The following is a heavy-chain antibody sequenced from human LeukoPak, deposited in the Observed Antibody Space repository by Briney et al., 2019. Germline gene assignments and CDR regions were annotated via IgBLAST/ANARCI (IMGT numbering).Heavy chain of an antibody. J-gene: IGHJ4*02. V-gene: IGHV3-21*01. CDR3: ARDFDYSNY. CDR1: GLTFSSYG. CDR2: ISSSSSYI. D-gene: IGHD4-11*01. Sequence: GGSLRLSCAASGLTFSSYGMHWVRQAPGKGLEWVSSISSSSSYIYYADSVKGRFTISRDNAKNSLYLQMNSLRAEDTAVYYCARDFDYSNYWGQGTLVTVSS.